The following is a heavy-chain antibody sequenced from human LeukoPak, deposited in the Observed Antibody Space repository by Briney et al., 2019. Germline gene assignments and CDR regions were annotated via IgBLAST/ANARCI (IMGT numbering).Heavy chain of an antibody. CDR1: GFSFSSYA. CDR2: ISGSGGGT. V-gene: IGHV3-23*01. CDR3: ARGFITSGGFDY. Sequence: GGSLRLSCAPSGFSFSSYAMTSVRQPPGKGLEWVSTISGSGGGTYYADSVKGRFTPSRDNSKNTLYLQMNSLRAEDTAIYYCARGFITSGGFDYWGQGALVSVSS. J-gene: IGHJ4*02. D-gene: IGHD3-10*01.